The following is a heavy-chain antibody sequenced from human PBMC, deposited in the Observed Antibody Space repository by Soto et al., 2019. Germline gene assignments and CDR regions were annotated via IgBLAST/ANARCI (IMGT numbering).Heavy chain of an antibody. Sequence: QVQLVQSGPELKKPGASVRVSCTASGYAFLTYGIVWVRQAPGQGLECMGWISTNTGNTNYEQNLQGRVTMTTDTPTSTAYIELRSLTSDDTAVYYCARELAGLLDNWGQGTLVTVSS. J-gene: IGHJ4*02. CDR3: ARELAGLLDN. V-gene: IGHV1-18*01. CDR2: ISTNTGNT. CDR1: GYAFLTYG.